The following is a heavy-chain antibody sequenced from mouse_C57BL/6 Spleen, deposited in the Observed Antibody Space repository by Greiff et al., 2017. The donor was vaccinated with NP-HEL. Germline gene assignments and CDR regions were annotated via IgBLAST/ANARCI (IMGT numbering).Heavy chain of an antibody. D-gene: IGHD1-1*02. CDR3: ARHETGAWFAY. CDR1: GFTFSDYG. CDR2: ISNLAYSI. J-gene: IGHJ3*01. Sequence: EVQLVESGGGLVQPGGSLKLSCAASGFTFSDYGMAWVRQAPRKGPEWVAFISNLAYSIYYADTVTGRFTISRENAKNTLYLEMSSLRSEDTAMYYCARHETGAWFAYWGQGTLVTVSA. V-gene: IGHV5-15*01.